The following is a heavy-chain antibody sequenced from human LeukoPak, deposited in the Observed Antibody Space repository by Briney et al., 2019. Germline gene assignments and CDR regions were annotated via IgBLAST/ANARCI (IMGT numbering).Heavy chain of an antibody. CDR2: IIPILGIA. D-gene: IGHD6-13*01. CDR1: GGTFSSYA. Sequence: ASVKVSCKASGGTFSSYAISWVRQAPGQGFEWMGRIIPILGIANYAQKFQGRVTITADKSTSTAYMELSSLRSEDTAVYYCARESSSSWSNFDYWGQGTLVTVSS. CDR3: ARESSSSWSNFDY. V-gene: IGHV1-69*04. J-gene: IGHJ4*02.